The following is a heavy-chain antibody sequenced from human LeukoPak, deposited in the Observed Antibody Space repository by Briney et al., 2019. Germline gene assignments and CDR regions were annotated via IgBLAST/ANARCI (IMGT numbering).Heavy chain of an antibody. CDR1: GFTFSSYG. CDR2: ISYDGSNK. Sequence: PGGSLRLSCVASGFTFSSYGMHWVRQAPGKGLEWVAVISYDGSNKYYADSVKGRFTISRDNSKNTLYLQMNSLRAEDTAVYYCAKDRRSSTRLDYWGQGTLVTVSS. CDR3: AKDRRSSTRLDY. J-gene: IGHJ4*02. V-gene: IGHV3-30*18.